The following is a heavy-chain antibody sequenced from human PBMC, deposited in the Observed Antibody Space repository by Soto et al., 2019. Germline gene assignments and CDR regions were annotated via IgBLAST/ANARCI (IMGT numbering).Heavy chain of an antibody. CDR3: SWDASAYYYLHS. CDR2: IRNGGTT. D-gene: IGHD3-22*01. V-gene: IGHV3-15*01. J-gene: IGHJ4*02. Sequence: GGSLRLSCTVSGLTFSHAFLTWVRRSPGKGLEWIGRIRNGGTTDYAAPVKGRFTISRDDSKNTVSLQMNTLETDDTAIYYCSWDASAYYYLHSWGQGTLVTVSS. CDR1: GLTFSHAF.